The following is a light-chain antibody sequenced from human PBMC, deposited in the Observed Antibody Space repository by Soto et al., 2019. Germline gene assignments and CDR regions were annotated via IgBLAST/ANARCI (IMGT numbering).Light chain of an antibody. CDR2: GAS. CDR3: QQSLNPKT. CDR1: QSVSNNY. J-gene: IGKJ1*01. V-gene: IGKV3-20*01. Sequence: EIVLTQSPGTLSLSPGERATLSCRASQSVSNNYLAWYQQKPGQAPRLLIYGASNRATGIPDRFSGSGSGTDFILTISRLEPEDFAVYYCQQSLNPKTFGQGTKVDIK.